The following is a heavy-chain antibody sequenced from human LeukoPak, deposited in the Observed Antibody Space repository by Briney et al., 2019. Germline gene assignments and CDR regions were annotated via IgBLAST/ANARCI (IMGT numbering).Heavy chain of an antibody. CDR2: ISSSSSTI. Sequence: PGGSLRLSCAASGFTFSSYSMNWVRQAPGKGLEWVSYISSSSSTIYCADSVKGRFTISRDNAKNSLYLQMNSLRAEDTAVYYCARGSNYYGSGSLGYWGQGTLVTVSS. CDR1: GFTFSSYS. V-gene: IGHV3-48*01. CDR3: ARGSNYYGSGSLGY. D-gene: IGHD3-10*01. J-gene: IGHJ4*02.